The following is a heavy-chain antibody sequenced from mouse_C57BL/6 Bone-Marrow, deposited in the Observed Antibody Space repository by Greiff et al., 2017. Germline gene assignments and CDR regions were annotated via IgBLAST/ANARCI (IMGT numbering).Heavy chain of an antibody. V-gene: IGHV1-50*01. Sequence: VQLQQPGAELVKPGASVKLSCKASGSTFTSYWMQWVKQRPGQGLEWIGEIDPSDIYTNYNQKFKGKATLTVDTSSSTAYMQLSSLPSEDSAVYYCARDYNGGRWYFDVWGTGTTVTVSS. J-gene: IGHJ1*03. CDR2: IDPSDIYT. D-gene: IGHD1-1*02. CDR1: GSTFTSYW. CDR3: ARDYNGGRWYFDV.